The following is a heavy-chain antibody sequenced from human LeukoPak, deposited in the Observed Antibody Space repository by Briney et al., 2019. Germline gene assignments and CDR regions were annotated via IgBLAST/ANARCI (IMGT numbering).Heavy chain of an antibody. CDR1: GYTCSGYY. CDR3: ARDSLNSGFGRFLDP. V-gene: IGHV1-2*02. J-gene: IGHJ5*02. Sequence: ASVKVSCKSSGYTCSGYYIHWVRQAPGQGLEWMGWINPNSGVANNAQKFQARVTMTRDTSINTVYMELTRLRSDDTAVYYCARDSLNSGFGRFLDPWGQGTLVTVSS. D-gene: IGHD6-19*01. CDR2: INPNSGVA.